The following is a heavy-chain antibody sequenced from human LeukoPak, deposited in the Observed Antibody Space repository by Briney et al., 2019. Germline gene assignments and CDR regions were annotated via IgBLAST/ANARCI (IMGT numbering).Heavy chain of an antibody. V-gene: IGHV1-2*06. CDR3: ARGDRSSSILEDAFDL. D-gene: IGHD6-6*01. CDR1: GYTFTGYY. J-gene: IGHJ3*01. Sequence: GASVKVSCKASGYTFTGYYMHWVRQAPGQRLEWMGRINPNSGGTKFAQSFQGRVSMTRDTSITTAYMDLSRLTSDDTAVYYCARGDRSSSILEDAFDLWGPGTMVSVSS. CDR2: INPNSGGT.